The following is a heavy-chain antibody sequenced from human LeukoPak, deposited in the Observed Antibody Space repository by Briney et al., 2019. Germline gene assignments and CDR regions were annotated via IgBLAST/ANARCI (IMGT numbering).Heavy chain of an antibody. Sequence: PGGFLRLSCAASGFTFSSYWMHWVRQGPGKGLEWVSYISSSSTTIYYADSVKGRFTISRDNAANSLYLQMNSLRDEDTAVYYCARHLSSGGNYWGQGTLVTVSS. CDR1: GFTFSSYW. CDR2: ISSSSTTI. D-gene: IGHD6-19*01. V-gene: IGHV3-48*02. CDR3: ARHLSSGGNY. J-gene: IGHJ4*02.